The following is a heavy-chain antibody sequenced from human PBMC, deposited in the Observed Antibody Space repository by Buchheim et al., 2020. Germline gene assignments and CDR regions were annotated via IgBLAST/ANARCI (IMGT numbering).Heavy chain of an antibody. CDR2: ISGIGVST. CDR1: GFTFSNYA. CDR3: AARSDY. V-gene: IGHV3-23*01. Sequence: EVQLLESGGGLVQPGGSLRLSCAASGFTFSNYAMRWVRQAPGKGLEWVSEISGIGVSTYYADSVKGRFTISRDNSTNTLHLQMSSLRAEDTAIYYCAARSDYWGQGTL. J-gene: IGHJ4*02.